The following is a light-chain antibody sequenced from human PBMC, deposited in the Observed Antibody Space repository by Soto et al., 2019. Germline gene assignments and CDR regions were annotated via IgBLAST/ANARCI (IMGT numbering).Light chain of an antibody. CDR2: WAS. J-gene: IGKJ1*01. CDR3: QQYYSSPWT. Sequence: DIVMTQSPDSLAVSLGDRATFNCKSSQSVLYSSNNKNYLAWYQQKAGQPPKLLIYWASTRESGVPDRFSGSGYGTDFTLTISSLQAEDVAVYYCQQYYSSPWTFGQGTKVEIK. V-gene: IGKV4-1*01. CDR1: QSVLYSSNNKNY.